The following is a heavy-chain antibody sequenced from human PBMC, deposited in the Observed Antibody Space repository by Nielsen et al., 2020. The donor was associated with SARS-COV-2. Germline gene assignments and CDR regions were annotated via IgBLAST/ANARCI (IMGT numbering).Heavy chain of an antibody. D-gene: IGHD3-22*01. Sequence: GESLKISYAASGFTFDDYGMSWVRQAPGKGLEWVSGINWNGGSTGYADSVKGRFTISRDNAKNSLYLQMNSLIAEDTALYHCARVYYDSSGYLNYFDYWGQGTLVTVSS. J-gene: IGHJ4*02. V-gene: IGHV3-20*01. CDR3: ARVYYDSSGYLNYFDY. CDR2: INWNGGST. CDR1: GFTFDDYG.